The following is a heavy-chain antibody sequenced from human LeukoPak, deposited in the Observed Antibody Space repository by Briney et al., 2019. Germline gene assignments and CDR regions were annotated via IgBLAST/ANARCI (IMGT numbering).Heavy chain of an antibody. CDR3: AKDRGARTYYDFWSGSPFDY. Sequence: GGSLRLSCAASGFSFSSYAMSWVRQAPGKGLEWVSGISGSGGSTDYADSVRGRFTISRDNSKNTLYLQMNSLRAEDTAVYYCAKDRGARTYYDFWSGSPFDYWGQGTLVTVSS. J-gene: IGHJ4*02. D-gene: IGHD3-3*01. CDR1: GFSFSSYA. CDR2: ISGSGGST. V-gene: IGHV3-23*01.